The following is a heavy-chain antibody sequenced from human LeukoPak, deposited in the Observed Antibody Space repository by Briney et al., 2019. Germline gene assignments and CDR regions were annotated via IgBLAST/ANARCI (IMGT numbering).Heavy chain of an antibody. CDR1: GFTFSSYG. CDR2: ISYDGSNK. D-gene: IGHD3-10*01. Sequence: PRRSLRLSCAASGFTFSSYGMHWVRQAPGKGLEWVAVISYDGSNKYYADSVKGRFTISRDNSKNTLYLQMNSLRAEDTAVYYCAKGGVIANVWGQGTTVTVSS. J-gene: IGHJ6*02. CDR3: AKGGVIANV. V-gene: IGHV3-30*18.